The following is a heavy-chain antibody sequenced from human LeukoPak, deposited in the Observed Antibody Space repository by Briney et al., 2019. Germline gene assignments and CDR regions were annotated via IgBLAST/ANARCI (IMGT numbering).Heavy chain of an antibody. Sequence: ASVKVSCKASGYTFRGYFMHWVRLAPGQGLEWMGCINPVSGDTSFAQKFQGRVTITADKSTSTAYMELSSLRSEDTAVYYCAILQIAAAGTGPNWFDPWGQGTLVTVSS. J-gene: IGHJ5*02. CDR3: AILQIAAAGTGPNWFDP. CDR1: GYTFRGYF. V-gene: IGHV1-2*02. CDR2: INPVSGDT. D-gene: IGHD6-13*01.